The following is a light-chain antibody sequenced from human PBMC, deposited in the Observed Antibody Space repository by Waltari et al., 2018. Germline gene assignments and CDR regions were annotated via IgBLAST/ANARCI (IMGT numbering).Light chain of an antibody. V-gene: IGLV2-23*01. Sequence: QSALIQPASVSGSPGQSITMSCTETNSDVGSYNLVPWYQPNPGKAPNFLIYEGSKRPSVVSYRFSGSKSGNTASLTISGLQADDEADYYCSSYAGSGSPRVFGGGTKLTVL. J-gene: IGLJ3*02. CDR2: EGS. CDR1: NSDVGSYNL. CDR3: SSYAGSGSPRV.